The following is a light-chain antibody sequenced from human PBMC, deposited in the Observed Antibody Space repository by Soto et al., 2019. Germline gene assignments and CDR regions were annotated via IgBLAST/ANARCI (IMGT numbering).Light chain of an antibody. J-gene: IGKJ2*01. CDR2: GTS. CDR1: QSVSSSY. CDR3: QQYGSSPYT. V-gene: IGKV3-20*01. Sequence: ELLLTQSPGTLSLSAGERATLSCRASQSVSSSYLAWYQQKPGQAPRLLIHGTSRRTTGIPDRFSGSGSGTDFTLTISRLEPEDFAVYYCQQYGSSPYTLGQGTKLEIK.